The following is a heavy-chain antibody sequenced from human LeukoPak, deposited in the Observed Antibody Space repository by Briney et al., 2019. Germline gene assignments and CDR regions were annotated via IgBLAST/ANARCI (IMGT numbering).Heavy chain of an antibody. Sequence: SETLSLTCTVSGGSISSRSYYWGWIRQPPGKGLEWIGSIYYSGSTYYNPSLKSRVTISVDTSKNQFSLKLSSVTAADTAVYYCARDPRYSGYDYSPDYWGQGTLVTVSS. CDR3: ARDPRYSGYDYSPDY. CDR2: IYYSGST. CDR1: GGSISSRSYY. J-gene: IGHJ4*02. D-gene: IGHD5-12*01. V-gene: IGHV4-39*07.